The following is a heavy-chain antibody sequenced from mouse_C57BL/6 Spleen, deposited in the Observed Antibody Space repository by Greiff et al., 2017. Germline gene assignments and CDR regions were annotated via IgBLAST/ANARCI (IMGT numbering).Heavy chain of an antibody. D-gene: IGHD2-5*01. Sequence: VKLVESGPELVKPGASVKISCKASGYAFSSSWMNWVKQRPGKGLEWIGRIYPGDGDTNYNGKFKGKATLTADKSSSTAYMQLSSLTSEDYAVYFCARERAYYSNFAWFAYWGQGTLVTVSA. CDR1: GYAFSSSW. CDR3: ARERAYYSNFAWFAY. V-gene: IGHV1-82*01. J-gene: IGHJ3*01. CDR2: IYPGDGDT.